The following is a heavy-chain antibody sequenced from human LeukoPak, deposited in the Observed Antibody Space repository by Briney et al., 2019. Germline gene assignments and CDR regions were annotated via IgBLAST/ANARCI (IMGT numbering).Heavy chain of an antibody. J-gene: IGHJ6*04. Sequence: GGSLRLSCAASGFTFDSYAMSWVRQAPGKGLEWVSGISGSAGSTYCADSVKGRFTISRDNSKNTLHLQMNSLRAEDTAVYYAVANMYKYMDVWGKGTTVTVSS. CDR3: VANMYKYMDV. D-gene: IGHD2-2*01. CDR1: GFTFDSYA. V-gene: IGHV3-23*01. CDR2: ISGSAGST.